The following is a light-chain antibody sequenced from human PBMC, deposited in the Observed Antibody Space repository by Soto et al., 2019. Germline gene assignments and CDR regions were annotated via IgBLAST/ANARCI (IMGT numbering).Light chain of an antibody. CDR1: QGVNSW. CDR2: GAS. CDR3: QQANSFPPIN. Sequence: DIQITHSPSSVSSSVVDRASITRRASQGVNSWLAWYQQKPGKAPKLMIYGASNLQSGVPSRFNGSGSGTDFTLTISSLQPEDFATYYCQQANSFPPINFGQGTRLEIK. V-gene: IGKV1D-12*01. J-gene: IGKJ5*01.